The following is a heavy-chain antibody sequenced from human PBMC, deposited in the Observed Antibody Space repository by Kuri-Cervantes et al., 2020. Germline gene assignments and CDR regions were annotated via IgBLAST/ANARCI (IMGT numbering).Heavy chain of an antibody. D-gene: IGHD4-23*01. CDR3: AKDINYGGNAGWYYFDY. CDR2: ISWNSGSI. Sequence: LRLSCAASGFTFDDYAMHWVRQAPGKGLEWVSGISWNSGSIGYADFVKGRFTISRDNAKNSLYLQMNSLRAEDTALYYCAKDINYGGNAGWYYFDYWGQGTLVTVSS. J-gene: IGHJ4*02. CDR1: GFTFDDYA. V-gene: IGHV3-9*01.